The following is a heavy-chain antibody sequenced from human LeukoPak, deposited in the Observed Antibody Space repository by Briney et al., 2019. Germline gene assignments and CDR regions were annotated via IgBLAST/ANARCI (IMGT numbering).Heavy chain of an antibody. J-gene: IGHJ4*02. CDR2: IYSDGST. CDR1: GFTVSSNY. Sequence: GGSLRLSCAASGFTVSSNYMSWVRQAPGKGLEWVSVIYSDGSTYYMDSVKGRFTISRDNSKNKLYLQMNSLRAEDTAVYFCARVRYYGSWTYFFDYWGQGTLVTVSS. D-gene: IGHD3-10*01. V-gene: IGHV3-53*01. CDR3: ARVRYYGSWTYFFDY.